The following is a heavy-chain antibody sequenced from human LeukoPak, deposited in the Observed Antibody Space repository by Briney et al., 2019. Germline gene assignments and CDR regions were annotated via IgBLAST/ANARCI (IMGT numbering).Heavy chain of an antibody. V-gene: IGHV3-30*18. CDR3: AKSAESSGSYHFDH. Sequence: PGRSLRLSRAASGFTFSSFGMLWVRQAPGKGLEWVAVLSNDGRDKYYADSVKGRFTISRDNSKNTLYLQMSSLRAEDTAVYSCAKSAESSGSYHFDHWGQGTLVTVSS. J-gene: IGHJ4*02. CDR2: LSNDGRDK. CDR1: GFTFSSFG. D-gene: IGHD3-22*01.